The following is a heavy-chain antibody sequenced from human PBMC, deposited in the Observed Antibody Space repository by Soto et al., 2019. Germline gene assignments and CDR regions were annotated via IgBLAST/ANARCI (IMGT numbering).Heavy chain of an antibody. CDR1: GYNFTSYH. V-gene: IGHV1-18*01. J-gene: IGHJ4*02. Sequence: QAQLVQSGAEVKNPGASVKVSCKPSGYNFTSYHISWVRQAPGQGLAWMGWISAYNSNTNYAQKFQGRVTMTTDTLTSTAYMELRSLRSDDTAVYYCARDTPPTDYWGQGTLVTVSS. CDR2: ISAYNSNT. CDR3: ARDTPPTDY.